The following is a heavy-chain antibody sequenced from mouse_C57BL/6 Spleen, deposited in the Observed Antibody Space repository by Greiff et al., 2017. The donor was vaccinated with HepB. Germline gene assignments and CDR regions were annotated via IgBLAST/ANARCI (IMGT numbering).Heavy chain of an antibody. Sequence: VKLLESGAELVKPGASVKISCKASGYAFSSYWMNWVKQRPGKGLEWIGQIYPGDGDTNYNGKFKGKATLTADKSSSTAYMQLSSLTSEDSAVYFCARGDYYGSSCDYWGQGTTLTVSS. CDR3: ARGDYYGSSCDY. J-gene: IGHJ2*01. D-gene: IGHD1-1*01. V-gene: IGHV1-80*01. CDR1: GYAFSSYW. CDR2: IYPGDGDT.